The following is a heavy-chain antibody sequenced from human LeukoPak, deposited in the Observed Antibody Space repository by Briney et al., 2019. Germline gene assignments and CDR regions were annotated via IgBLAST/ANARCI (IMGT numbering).Heavy chain of an antibody. CDR3: ARGVEPLAANTLAY. V-gene: IGHV3-53*01. Sequence: GGSLRHSCAVSGFTVITNDMTWVGQAPGKGLEWGLVLYSDGNTKYPDSVQGGFTISRDKCKNSMYPERKRLSPDDTAVYYCARGVEPLAANTLAYWRQGTLVTVCS. J-gene: IGHJ4*02. CDR2: LYSDGNT. CDR1: GFTVITND. D-gene: IGHD1-14*01.